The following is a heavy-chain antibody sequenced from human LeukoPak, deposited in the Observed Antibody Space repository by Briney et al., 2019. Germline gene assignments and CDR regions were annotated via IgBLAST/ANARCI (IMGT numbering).Heavy chain of an antibody. V-gene: IGHV3-74*01. J-gene: IGHJ4*02. CDR1: GFPFPYYR. CDR2: IHSDGTST. D-gene: IGHD1-14*01. CDR3: ATQQGGNPAY. Sequence: GSLRLSRSGPGFPFPYYRVARGRQGSGKGPVWVSRIHSDGTSTNYADSVKGRFTISRDNAKNTLYLQMNSLRVEDTAVYYCATQQGGNPAYWGQGTLVTVSS.